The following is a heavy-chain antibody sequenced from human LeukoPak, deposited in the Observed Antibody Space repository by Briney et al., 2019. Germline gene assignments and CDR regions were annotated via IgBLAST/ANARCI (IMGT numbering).Heavy chain of an antibody. CDR3: ARGTRYCSSTSCYRANWYFDL. CDR1: GGSISSGGYY. Sequence: PSQTLSLTCTVSGGSISSGGYYWSWIRQHPGKGLEWIGYIYYSGSTYYNPSLKSRVTISVDTSKNQFSLKLSPVTAADTAVYYCARGTRYCSSTSCYRANWYFDLWGRGTLVTVSS. V-gene: IGHV4-31*03. CDR2: IYYSGST. D-gene: IGHD2-2*01. J-gene: IGHJ2*01.